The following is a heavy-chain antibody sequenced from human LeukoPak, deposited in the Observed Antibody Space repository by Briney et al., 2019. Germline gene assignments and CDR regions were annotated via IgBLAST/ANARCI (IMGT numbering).Heavy chain of an antibody. CDR1: GFSFSYAR. Sequence: GGSRSLSCAVSGFSFSYARMSWVGQAPGQGLHWVGRIKSKTDGGTTDYAAPVKGRFTISRDDSKNTLYLQMNSLKTEDTAVYYCTTPVAGPSDYWGQGTLVTVSS. J-gene: IGHJ4*02. CDR2: IKSKTDGGTT. D-gene: IGHD6-19*01. V-gene: IGHV3-15*01. CDR3: TTPVAGPSDY.